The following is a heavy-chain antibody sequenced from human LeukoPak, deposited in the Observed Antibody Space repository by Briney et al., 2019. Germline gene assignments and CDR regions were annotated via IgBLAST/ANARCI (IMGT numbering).Heavy chain of an antibody. CDR3: ARDLGLLSVIGGYNWFDP. D-gene: IGHD2-21*02. CDR1: GGTFSSYA. V-gene: IGHV1-69*06. CDR2: IIPIFGTA. J-gene: IGHJ5*02. Sequence: SVKVSCKASGGTFSSYAISWVRQAPGHGLEWMGGIIPIFGTANYAQKFQGRVTITADKSTSTAYMELSSLRSEDTAVYYCARDLGLLSVIGGYNWFDPWGQGTLVTVSS.